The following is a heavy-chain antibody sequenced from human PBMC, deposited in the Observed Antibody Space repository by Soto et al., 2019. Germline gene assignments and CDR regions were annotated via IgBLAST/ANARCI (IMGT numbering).Heavy chain of an antibody. CDR2: ISGYNGHT. V-gene: IGHV1-18*01. CDR1: GYTFTTYG. Sequence: QVQLVQSGAEVRKPGASVKVSCKASGYTFTTYGISWVRQAPGQGLEWMGWISGYNGHTKYAQKFQGRVTMTTDTSTSTVYMDLRSLRSDDTAVYYCAREGEMPYYYYGLDVWGHVTTVTVSS. J-gene: IGHJ6*02. CDR3: AREGEMPYYYYGLDV. D-gene: IGHD3-16*01.